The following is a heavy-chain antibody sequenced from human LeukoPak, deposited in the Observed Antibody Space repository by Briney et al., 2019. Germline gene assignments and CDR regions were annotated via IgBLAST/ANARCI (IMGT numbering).Heavy chain of an antibody. Sequence: SAKVSCKASGGTFSSYAISWVRQAPGQGLEWMGGIIPIFGTANYAQKFQGRVTITADKSTSTAYMELSSLRSEDTAVYYCARGHMVVRGAFDIWGQGTMVTVSS. CDR1: GGTFSSYA. V-gene: IGHV1-69*06. CDR3: ARGHMVVRGAFDI. CDR2: IIPIFGTA. D-gene: IGHD2-21*01. J-gene: IGHJ3*02.